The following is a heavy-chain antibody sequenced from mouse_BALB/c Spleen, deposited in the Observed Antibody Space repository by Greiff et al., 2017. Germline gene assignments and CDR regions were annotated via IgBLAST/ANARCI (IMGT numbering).Heavy chain of an antibody. D-gene: IGHD1-2*01. Sequence: VQLQQSAAELARPGASVKMSCKASGYTFTSYTMHWVKQRPGQGLEWIGYINPSSGYTEYNQKFKDKTTLTADKSSSTAYMQLSSLTSEDSAVYYCARLATYYFDYWGQGTTLTVSS. V-gene: IGHV1-4*02. CDR2: INPSSGYT. J-gene: IGHJ2*01. CDR3: ARLATYYFDY. CDR1: GYTFTSYT.